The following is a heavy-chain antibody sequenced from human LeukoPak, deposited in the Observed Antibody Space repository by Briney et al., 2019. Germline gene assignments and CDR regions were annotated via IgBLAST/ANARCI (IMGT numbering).Heavy chain of an antibody. V-gene: IGHV3-23*01. Sequence: GGSLRLACAASGFRFSSYAMSWVRQAPGKGLEWVSAISGSGVSTYYADSVKGRFTVSRDNSKNTLYLQMSSLRAEDTAVYYCAKAVTIPGYFQHWGQGTLVTVSS. D-gene: IGHD4-23*01. CDR3: AKAVTIPGYFQH. CDR1: GFRFSSYA. CDR2: ISGSGVST. J-gene: IGHJ1*01.